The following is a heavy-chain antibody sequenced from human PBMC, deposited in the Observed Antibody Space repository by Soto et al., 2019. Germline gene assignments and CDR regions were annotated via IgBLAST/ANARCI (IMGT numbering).Heavy chain of an antibody. CDR2: ISSSSSTI. V-gene: IGHV3-48*02. Sequence: GGSLRLSCAASGLPLRSYSMNLVRQAPGKGLEWVSYISSSSSTIYYADSVKGRFTISRDNAKNSLYLQMNSLRDEDTAVYYCARDDSERNYYYGMDVWGQGNTVTVS. J-gene: IGHJ6*02. CDR1: GLPLRSYS. CDR3: ARDDSERNYYYGMDV. D-gene: IGHD2-15*01.